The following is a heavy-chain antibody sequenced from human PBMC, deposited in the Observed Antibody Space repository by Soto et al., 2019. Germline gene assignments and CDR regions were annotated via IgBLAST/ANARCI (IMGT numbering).Heavy chain of an antibody. CDR1: GFTFSSYA. V-gene: IGHV3-23*01. J-gene: IGHJ4*02. CDR3: AQLDGLPDPRDY. Sequence: EVQLLESGGGLVQPGGSLRLSCAASGFTFSSYAMSWVRQAPGTGLEWVSAISGSGGSTYYADSVKGRFTISRYNSKNTMYLQMTSRRAEDTAVYYCAQLDGLPDPRDYWGQGTLVTVSS. CDR2: ISGSGGST. D-gene: IGHD3-3*01.